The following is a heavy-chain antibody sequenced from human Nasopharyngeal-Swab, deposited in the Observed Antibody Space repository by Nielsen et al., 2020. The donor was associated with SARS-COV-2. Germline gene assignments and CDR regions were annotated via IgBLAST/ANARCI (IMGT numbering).Heavy chain of an antibody. CDR3: AKDRYCSGGACYFNGFDS. D-gene: IGHD2-15*01. CDR1: GLTFDSYA. Sequence: GGSLRLSCAASGLTFDSYAMTWVRQAPGKGLEWVSSVTGSGGTTKYADSVKGRFTISRDNSNKKVYLQMHSLRAEDSAVYYCAKDRYCSGGACYFNGFDSWGQGTLVTVSS. V-gene: IGHV3-23*01. J-gene: IGHJ4*02. CDR2: VTGSGGTT.